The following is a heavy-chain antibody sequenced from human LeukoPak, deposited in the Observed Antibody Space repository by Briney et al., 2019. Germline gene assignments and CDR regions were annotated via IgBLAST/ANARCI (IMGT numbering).Heavy chain of an antibody. J-gene: IGHJ3*02. D-gene: IGHD6-19*01. CDR1: GFTFSSYA. V-gene: IGHV3-23*01. Sequence: QPGGSLRLSCAASGFTFSSYAMSWVRQAPGKGLEWVSAISGSGGSTYYADSVKGRFTISRDNSKRMLFLQMNSLRAEDTAVYYCAKGRLLAVAGPDAFDIWGQGTMVTVSS. CDR2: ISGSGGST. CDR3: AKGRLLAVAGPDAFDI.